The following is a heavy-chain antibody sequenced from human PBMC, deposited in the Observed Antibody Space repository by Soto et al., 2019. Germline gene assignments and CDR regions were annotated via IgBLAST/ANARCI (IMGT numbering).Heavy chain of an antibody. CDR3: AEADYDISTGQDYYGMDV. CDR1: GFTFSSNG. CDR2: ISYDGSDK. Sequence: QPGGSLRLSCAASGFTFSSNGMHWVRQAPGKGLEWVAVISYDGSDKYYADSVKGRFTISRDNSKNTLYLQTNSLRAEDTAVYYCAEADYDISTGQDYYGMDVWGQGTTVTVSS. V-gene: IGHV3-30*18. D-gene: IGHD3-9*01. J-gene: IGHJ6*02.